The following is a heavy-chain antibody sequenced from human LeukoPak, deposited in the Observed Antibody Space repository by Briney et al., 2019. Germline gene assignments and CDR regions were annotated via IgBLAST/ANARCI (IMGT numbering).Heavy chain of an antibody. CDR1: GGSFSGYY. D-gene: IGHD2-2*01. J-gene: IGHJ3*02. V-gene: IGHV4-34*01. Sequence: SETLSLTCAVYGGSFSGYYWSWIRQPPGKGLEWIGEINLSGSTNYNPSLKSRLTISIDTSKNQFSLKLSSVTAADTAVYYCAREVGYCSSTSCVPDAFDIWGQGTMVTVSS. CDR2: INLSGST. CDR3: AREVGYCSSTSCVPDAFDI.